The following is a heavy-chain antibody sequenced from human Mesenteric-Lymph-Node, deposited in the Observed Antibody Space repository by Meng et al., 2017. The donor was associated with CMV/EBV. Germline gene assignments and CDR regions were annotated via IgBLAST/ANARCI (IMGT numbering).Heavy chain of an antibody. CDR1: GFTFSSYW. Sequence: GGSLKLSCAVSGFTFSSYWMHWVRQAPGKGLVWVSRINDDGSGTIYADSVKGRFTISRDNSKNTLYLQMNSLRAEDTAVYYCARDKSSVAGPSDAFDIWGQGTMVTVSS. CDR2: INDDGSGT. D-gene: IGHD6-19*01. CDR3: ARDKSSVAGPSDAFDI. J-gene: IGHJ3*02. V-gene: IGHV3-74*01.